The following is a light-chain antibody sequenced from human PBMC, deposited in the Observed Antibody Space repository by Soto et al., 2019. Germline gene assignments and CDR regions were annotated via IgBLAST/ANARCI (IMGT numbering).Light chain of an antibody. V-gene: IGLV2-8*01. CDR2: EVS. Sequence: QSALTQPPSASGSPGQSVTISCTGTSSDVGGYNYVSWYQQHPGKAPKLMIYEVSKRPSGVPDRFSGSKSGNTASLTVSGLQGEDEADYYCSSYAGSNNLVFGTGTKLTVL. J-gene: IGLJ1*01. CDR1: SSDVGGYNY. CDR3: SSYAGSNNLV.